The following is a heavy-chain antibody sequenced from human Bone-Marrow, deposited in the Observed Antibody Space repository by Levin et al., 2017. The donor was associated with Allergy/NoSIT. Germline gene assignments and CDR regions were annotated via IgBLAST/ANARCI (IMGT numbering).Heavy chain of an antibody. CDR2: INQSEVS. V-gene: IGHV4-34*01. Sequence: SSETLSLTCAISGGSFTGHTWTWIRQAPGQGLEWMGEINQSEVSTYNPSLGGRLSLSLDASKNEFSLKLTSVTAADRAVYYCGRVRVAVFAAHLHYNYCIDVWGHGTTVTVSS. J-gene: IGHJ6*02. D-gene: IGHD3/OR15-3a*01. CDR1: GGSFTGHT. CDR3: GRVRVAVFAAHLHYNYCIDV.